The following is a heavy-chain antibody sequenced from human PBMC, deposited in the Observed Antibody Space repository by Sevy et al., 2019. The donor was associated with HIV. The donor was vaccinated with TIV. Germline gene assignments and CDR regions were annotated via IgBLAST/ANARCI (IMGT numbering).Heavy chain of an antibody. CDR3: ARPMVRGVIGVSAFDI. J-gene: IGHJ3*02. D-gene: IGHD3-10*01. CDR2: IIPIFGTA. CDR1: GGTFSSYA. V-gene: IGHV1-69*13. Sequence: ASVKVSCKASGGTFSSYAISWVRQAPGQGLEWMGGIIPIFGTANYAQKFQGRVTITADESTSTAYMELSSLRSEDTAVYNCARPMVRGVIGVSAFDIWGQGTMVTVSS.